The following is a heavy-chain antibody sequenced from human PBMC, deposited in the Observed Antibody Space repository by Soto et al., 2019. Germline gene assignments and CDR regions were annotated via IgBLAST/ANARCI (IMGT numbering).Heavy chain of an antibody. CDR3: ERGGGGYDGDY. CDR2: ISNSDSPK. CDR1: GFTFSDYY. V-gene: IGHV3-11*01. D-gene: IGHD5-12*01. Sequence: QVQLVESGGGLVKPGGALRLSCAASGFTFSDYYMAWIRQAPGKGLEWVSYISNSDSPKYYADSVKGRFTISRDNAKNSLDLQMNSLGAEDTAIYYCERGGGGYDGDYWGQGTLVTVSS. J-gene: IGHJ4*02.